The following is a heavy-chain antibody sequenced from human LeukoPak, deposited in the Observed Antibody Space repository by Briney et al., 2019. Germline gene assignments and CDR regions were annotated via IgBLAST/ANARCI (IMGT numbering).Heavy chain of an antibody. CDR3: AALSGVGVKIGFDH. Sequence: GGSLGLSCAASGFTVSSNHMNWVRQAPGKGLEWVSIIYYGGNTFYADSVKGRFTISRDNSKNTLYLQINSLRAEDTAVYYCAALSGVGVKIGFDHWGQGALVVVSS. V-gene: IGHV3-66*01. J-gene: IGHJ4*02. CDR2: IYYGGNT. CDR1: GFTVSSNH. D-gene: IGHD1-26*01.